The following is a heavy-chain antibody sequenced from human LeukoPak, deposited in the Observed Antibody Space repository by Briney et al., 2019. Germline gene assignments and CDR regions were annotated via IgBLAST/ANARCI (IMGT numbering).Heavy chain of an antibody. CDR3: ARVYGAYAFDF. CDR1: GFTFSSYW. D-gene: IGHD4-17*01. J-gene: IGHJ4*02. V-gene: IGHV3-7*01. Sequence: GGSLRLSCAASGFTFSSYWMSWVRQAPGKELEWVANIKQGGSEKYYVDSVKGRFTISRDNAKNSLYLQMNSLRAEDTAVYYCARVYGAYAFDFWGQGTLVTVSS. CDR2: IKQGGSEK.